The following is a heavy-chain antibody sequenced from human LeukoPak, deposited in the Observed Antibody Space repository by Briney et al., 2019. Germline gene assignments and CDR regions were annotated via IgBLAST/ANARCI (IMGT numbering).Heavy chain of an antibody. CDR1: GSTFSDYY. J-gene: IGHJ3*02. CDR3: ARAITFHVDAFDI. CDR2: ISSSGSTI. V-gene: IGHV3-11*01. D-gene: IGHD3-16*01. Sequence: GESLKISCAASGSTFSDYYMSWIRQAPGKGLEWVSYISSSGSTIYYADSVKGRFTISRDNAKNSLYLQMNSLRAEDTAVYYCARAITFHVDAFDIWGQGTMVTVSS.